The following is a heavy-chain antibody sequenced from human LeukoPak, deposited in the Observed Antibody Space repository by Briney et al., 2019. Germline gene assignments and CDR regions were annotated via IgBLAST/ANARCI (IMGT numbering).Heavy chain of an antibody. CDR3: ARGYVSYYYDSSGYQDAFDI. CDR1: GYTFTSYD. D-gene: IGHD3-22*01. Sequence: ASVKVSCKASGYTFTSYDINWVRQATGQGLEWMGWMNPNSGNTGYARKFQGRVTITRNNSISTAYMELSSLRSEDTAVYYCARGYVSYYYDSSGYQDAFDIWGQGTMVTVPS. J-gene: IGHJ3*02. CDR2: MNPNSGNT. V-gene: IGHV1-8*03.